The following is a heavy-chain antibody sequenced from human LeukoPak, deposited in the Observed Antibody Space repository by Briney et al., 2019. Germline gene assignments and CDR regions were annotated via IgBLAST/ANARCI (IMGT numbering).Heavy chain of an antibody. CDR3: ARDRTIPNICSGGSCYPYYYYYMDV. J-gene: IGHJ6*03. D-gene: IGHD2-15*01. Sequence: GGSLRLSCVASGFTFSSYSMNWVRQAPGKGLEWVANIKQDGSEKYYVDSVKGRFTISRDNAKNSLYLQMNSLRAEDTAVYYCARDRTIPNICSGGSCYPYYYYYMDVWGKGTTVTVSS. CDR2: IKQDGSEK. V-gene: IGHV3-7*01. CDR1: GFTFSSYS.